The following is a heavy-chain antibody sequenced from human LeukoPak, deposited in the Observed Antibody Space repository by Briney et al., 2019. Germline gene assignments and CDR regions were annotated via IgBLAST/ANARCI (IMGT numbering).Heavy chain of an antibody. Sequence: SQTLSLTRTVSGGSISSGDYYWSWIRQPPGKGLEWIGYIYYSGSTYYNPSLKSRVTISVDTSKNQFSLKLSSVTAADTAVYYCARVRITMIVVPSTVDYWGQGTLVTVSA. CDR2: IYYSGST. CDR1: GGSISSGDYY. J-gene: IGHJ4*02. CDR3: ARVRITMIVVPSTVDY. D-gene: IGHD3-22*01. V-gene: IGHV4-30-4*01.